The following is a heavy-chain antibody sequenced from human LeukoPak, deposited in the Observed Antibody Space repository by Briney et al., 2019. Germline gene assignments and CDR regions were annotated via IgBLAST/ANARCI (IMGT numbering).Heavy chain of an antibody. CDR1: GYTFTSYG. D-gene: IGHD3-10*01. Sequence: ASVKVSCKASGYTFTSYGISWVRQAPGQGREWMGWISAYNGNTNYAQMLEGRVNMTPDTSTSTAYMEQRSLRSEDTAVYYCARDGRQKVRGVTDYWGQGTLVTVSS. CDR3: ARDGRQKVRGVTDY. J-gene: IGHJ4*02. V-gene: IGHV1-18*04. CDR2: ISAYNGNT.